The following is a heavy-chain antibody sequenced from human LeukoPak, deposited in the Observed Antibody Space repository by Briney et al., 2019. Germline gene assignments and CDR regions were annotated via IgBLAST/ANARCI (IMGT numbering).Heavy chain of an antibody. CDR1: GFTFSSFG. V-gene: IGHV4-34*01. CDR3: ARGSSLTSAYMDV. Sequence: GSLRLSCEASGFTFSSFGMNWVRQAPGKGLEWIGEINHSGSTNYNPSLKSRVTISVDTSKNQFSLKLSSVTAADTAVYYCARGSSLTSAYMDVWGKGTTVTVSS. CDR2: INHSGST. D-gene: IGHD6-13*01. J-gene: IGHJ6*03.